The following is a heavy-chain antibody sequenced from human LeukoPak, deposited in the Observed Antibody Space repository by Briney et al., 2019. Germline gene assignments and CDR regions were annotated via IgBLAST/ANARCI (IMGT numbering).Heavy chain of an antibody. CDR2: IYYTGST. Sequence: SETLSLTCTVSGGSISTYYWSWIRQPPGKGLEWIGYIYYTGSTNYNPSLKSRVTISVDTSKNQFSLKLSSVTAEDTAVYYCARDFGYNWKANWFDPWGQGTLVTVS. D-gene: IGHD1-1*01. CDR3: ARDFGYNWKANWFDP. CDR1: GGSISTYY. V-gene: IGHV4-59*01. J-gene: IGHJ5*02.